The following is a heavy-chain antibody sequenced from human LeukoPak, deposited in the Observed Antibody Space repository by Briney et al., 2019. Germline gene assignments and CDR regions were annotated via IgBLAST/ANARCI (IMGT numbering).Heavy chain of an antibody. CDR2: ISRSSGTI. Sequence: PGGSLRLSCAASGFTFSDYSMNWVRQAPGKGLEWLSYISRSSGTISYADSVKGRFTISRDNDKNSLFLQMNSLRDEDTAVYYCATNSGYAFIIWGRGTMVTVSS. J-gene: IGHJ3*02. CDR1: GFTFSDYS. CDR3: ATNSGYAFII. V-gene: IGHV3-48*02. D-gene: IGHD3-22*01.